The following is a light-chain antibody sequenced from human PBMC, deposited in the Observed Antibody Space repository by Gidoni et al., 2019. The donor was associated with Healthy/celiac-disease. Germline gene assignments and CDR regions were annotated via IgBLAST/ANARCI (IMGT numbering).Light chain of an antibody. CDR2: LGS. Sequence: AMSPSLLPLPVTPGEPASISCTSSQSRLHSNGYSYLDWYLQKPGQSPQLLIYLGSSRESGVPDRFSGSGSGTDFTLKISRVEAEDVGIYYCMQAQQTLTFGGGTKVEIK. CDR3: MQAQQTLT. J-gene: IGKJ4*01. V-gene: IGKV2-28*01. CDR1: QSRLHSNGYSY.